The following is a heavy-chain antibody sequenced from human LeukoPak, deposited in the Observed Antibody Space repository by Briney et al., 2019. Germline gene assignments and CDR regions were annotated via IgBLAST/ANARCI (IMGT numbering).Heavy chain of an antibody. CDR2: INYSGST. CDR1: GGSFSNYY. J-gene: IGHJ4*02. V-gene: IGHV4-34*01. CDR3: ATHDYYEPHYFDY. D-gene: IGHD3-22*01. Sequence: SETLSLTCAVYGGSFSNYYWSWIRQPPGKGLEWIGEINYSGSTNYNPSLKSRVTISVDTSKNQFSLRLSSVTAADTAVYYCATHDYYEPHYFDYWGQGTLVTVSS.